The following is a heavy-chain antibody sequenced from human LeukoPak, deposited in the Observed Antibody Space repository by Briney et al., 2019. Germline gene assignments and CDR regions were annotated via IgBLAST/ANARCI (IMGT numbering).Heavy chain of an antibody. CDR1: GFTFSSYS. J-gene: IGHJ4*02. D-gene: IGHD2-8*02. V-gene: IGHV3-21*01. Sequence: GGSLRLSCAASGFTFSSYSMNWVRQAPGKGLEWVSSISSSSSYIYYADSVKGRFTISRDNAKNSLYLQMNSLRAEDTAVYYCARVLDSLPFFDYWGQGTLVTVSS. CDR2: ISSSSSYI. CDR3: ARVLDSLPFFDY.